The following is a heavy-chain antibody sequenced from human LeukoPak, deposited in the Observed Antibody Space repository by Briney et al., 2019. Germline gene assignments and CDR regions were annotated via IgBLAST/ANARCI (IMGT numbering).Heavy chain of an antibody. CDR2: ISGTIGSI. J-gene: IGHJ6*03. V-gene: IGHV3-48*04. D-gene: IGHD4-23*01. Sequence: GGSLRLSCAASGFTFSRHNMMWVRQAPGKGLEWVAYISGTIGSIYYAASVKGRFTISRDNAKNTLYLQMNSLRAEDTAVYYCARDSLVATVVTQYDYYYYYMDVWGKGTTVTVSS. CDR1: GFTFSRHN. CDR3: ARDSLVATVVTQYDYYYYYMDV.